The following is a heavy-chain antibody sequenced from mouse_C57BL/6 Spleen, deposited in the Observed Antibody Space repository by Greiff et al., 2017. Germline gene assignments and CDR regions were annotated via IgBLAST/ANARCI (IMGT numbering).Heavy chain of an antibody. CDR2: INYDGSST. CDR3: ARVGSTDARDY. J-gene: IGHJ4*01. D-gene: IGHD1-1*01. Sequence: EVQLVESEGGLVQPGSSMKLSCTASGFTFSDYYMAWVRQVPEKGLEWVANINYDGSSTYYLDSLKSRFIISRDNAKNILYLQMSSLKSEDTATYYCARVGSTDARDYWGQGTSVTVSS. CDR1: GFTFSDYY. V-gene: IGHV5-16*01.